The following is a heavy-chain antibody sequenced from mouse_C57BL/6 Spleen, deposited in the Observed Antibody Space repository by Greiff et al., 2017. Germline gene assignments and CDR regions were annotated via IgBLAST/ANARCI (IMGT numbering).Heavy chain of an antibody. CDR1: GFTFSDYY. V-gene: IGHV5-16*01. Sequence: EVNVVESEGGLVQPGSSMKLSCTASGFTFSDYYMAWVRQVPEKGLEWVANINYDGSSTYYLDSLKSRFIISRDNAKNILYLQMSSLKSEDTATYYCARDLDGYYFDYWGQGTTLTVSS. J-gene: IGHJ2*01. CDR2: INYDGSST. D-gene: IGHD2-3*01. CDR3: ARDLDGYYFDY.